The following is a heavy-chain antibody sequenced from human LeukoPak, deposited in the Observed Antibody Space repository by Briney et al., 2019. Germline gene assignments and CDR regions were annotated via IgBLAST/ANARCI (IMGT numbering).Heavy chain of an antibody. CDR3: ATDFYDTGSPGDY. D-gene: IGHD3-9*01. J-gene: IGHJ4*02. Sequence: SETLSLTCTVSGYSISSGSYWGWIRQPPGKGLEWVGSIYHSGSTYHNPSLKSRVTISVDTSKNQFSLKLSSVTAADTAVYYCATDFYDTGSPGDYWGQGTLVTVSS. V-gene: IGHV4-38-2*02. CDR1: GYSISSGSY. CDR2: IYHSGST.